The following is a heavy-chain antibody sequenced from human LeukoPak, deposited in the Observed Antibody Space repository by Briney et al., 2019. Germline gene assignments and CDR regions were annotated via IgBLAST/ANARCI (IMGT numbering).Heavy chain of an antibody. CDR1: GYTFTSYG. D-gene: IGHD2-15*01. CDR3: ARGTVSGQDYYYMDV. Sequence: ASVKVSCKASGYTFTSYGINWVRQAPGQGLEWMGWINGNNGKTNYAQKLQGRVTMTTDTSTSTVYMELRSLRSDDTAVYHCARGTVSGQDYYYMDVWGTGTTASVSS. CDR2: INGNNGKT. V-gene: IGHV1-18*01. J-gene: IGHJ6*03.